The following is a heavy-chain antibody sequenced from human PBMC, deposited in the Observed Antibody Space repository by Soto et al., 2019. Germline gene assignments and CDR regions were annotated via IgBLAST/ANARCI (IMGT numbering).Heavy chain of an antibody. Sequence: EVQLVESGGGLVQPGRSLRLSCAASGFTFDDYAMHWVRQAPGKGLEWVSGISWNSGSIGYADSVKGRFTISRDNAKNCLYLQMNSLRDEDTALYYCAKDKGEAAAGTSLYYYYYMDVWGKGTTVTVSS. CDR2: ISWNSGSI. D-gene: IGHD6-13*01. J-gene: IGHJ6*03. CDR1: GFTFDDYA. CDR3: AKDKGEAAAGTSLYYYYYMDV. V-gene: IGHV3-9*01.